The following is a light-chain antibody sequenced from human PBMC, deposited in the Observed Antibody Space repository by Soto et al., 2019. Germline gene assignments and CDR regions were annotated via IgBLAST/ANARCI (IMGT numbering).Light chain of an antibody. CDR2: GAS. Sequence: EIVLTQSPGTLSLSPGERATLSCRASQSINSCYLAWYQQKPGQAPSLLIYGASSRATGIPDSFSGSGSGTDFTLTISRLEPEDFAVYYCQQFGSSPGFTFGPGTKVDIK. V-gene: IGKV3-20*01. CDR3: QQFGSSPGFT. CDR1: QSINSCY. J-gene: IGKJ3*01.